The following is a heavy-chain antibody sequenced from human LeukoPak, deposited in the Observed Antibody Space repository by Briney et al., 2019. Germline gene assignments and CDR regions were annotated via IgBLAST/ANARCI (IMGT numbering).Heavy chain of an antibody. CDR3: AKGLYYYAMDV. Sequence: GGSLRLSCAASGFTFRNYAMTWVRQAPGKGLDWISAIGDSGGGTYYADSVKGRFTISRDNSQNTLYLQMSSLRAEDTAVYYCAKGLYYYAMDVWGQGTAVTVSS. CDR1: GFTFRNYA. J-gene: IGHJ6*02. V-gene: IGHV3-23*01. CDR2: IGDSGGGT.